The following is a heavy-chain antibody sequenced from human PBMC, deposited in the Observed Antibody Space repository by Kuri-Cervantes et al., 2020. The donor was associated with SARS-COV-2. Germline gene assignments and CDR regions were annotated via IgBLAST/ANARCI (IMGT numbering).Heavy chain of an antibody. J-gene: IGHJ4*02. CDR3: ARGGVYFGSTTFFNYPDY. Sequence: SETLSLTCTVSGDSISGGDYNWSWIRQAPGKGLEWIGNIYYSGITHYASSLKSRVTMSIDTSKNEFSLELRSVTAADTAVYFCARGGVYFGSTTFFNYPDYWGQGTLVIVSS. CDR2: IYYSGIT. V-gene: IGHV4-30-4*01. D-gene: IGHD3-10*01. CDR1: GDSISGGDYN.